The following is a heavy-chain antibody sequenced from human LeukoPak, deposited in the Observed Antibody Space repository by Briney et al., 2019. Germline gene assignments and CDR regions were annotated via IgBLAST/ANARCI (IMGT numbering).Heavy chain of an antibody. Sequence: SETLSLTCTVSGGSISSYYWSWIRQPAGKGLEWIGRIYTSGSTNYNPSLKSQVTMSLDTSKNQFSLKLSSVTAADTAVYYCARAGSSSWYADYWGQGTLVTVSS. CDR1: GGSISSYY. CDR3: ARAGSSSWYADY. D-gene: IGHD6-13*01. CDR2: IYTSGST. J-gene: IGHJ4*02. V-gene: IGHV4-4*07.